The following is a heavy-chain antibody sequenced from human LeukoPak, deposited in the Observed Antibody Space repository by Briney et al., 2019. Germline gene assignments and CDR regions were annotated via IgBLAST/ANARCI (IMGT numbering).Heavy chain of an antibody. CDR3: ARLRTPPNIVVVPAARDYYYMDV. Sequence: SETLSLTCAVYGGSFSGYYWSWIRQPPGKGLERIGEINHSGSTNYNPSLKSRVTISVDTSKNQFSLKLSSVTAADSAVYYCARLRTPPNIVVVPAARDYYYMDVWGKGTTVTVSS. CDR1: GGSFSGYY. J-gene: IGHJ6*03. D-gene: IGHD2-2*01. V-gene: IGHV4-34*01. CDR2: INHSGST.